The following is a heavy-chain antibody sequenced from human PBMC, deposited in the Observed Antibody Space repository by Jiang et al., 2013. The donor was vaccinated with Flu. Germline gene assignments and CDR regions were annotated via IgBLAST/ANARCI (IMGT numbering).Heavy chain of an antibody. CDR3: ARDQSSIAAGTIFYYYYYGMDV. J-gene: IGHJ6*02. D-gene: IGHD6-6*01. Sequence: SSGSTIYYADSVKGRFTISRDNAKNSLYLQMNSLRAEDTAVYYCARDQSSIAAGTIFYYYYYGMDVWGQGTTVTVSS. V-gene: IGHV3-48*03. CDR2: SSGSTI.